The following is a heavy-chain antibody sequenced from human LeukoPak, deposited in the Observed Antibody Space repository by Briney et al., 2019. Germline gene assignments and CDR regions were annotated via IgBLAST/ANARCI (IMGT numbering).Heavy chain of an antibody. J-gene: IGHJ3*02. D-gene: IGHD1-14*01. CDR1: GFTFSSYW. CDR3: ARAPGPEGEAFDI. V-gene: IGHV3-7*01. CDR2: IKEDGSEK. Sequence: PGGSLRLSCAASGFTFSSYWMSWVRQAPGKGLEWVANIKEDGSEKYYVDSVKGRFNISRDNAKHSLYLQVNSLRVEDTAVYYCARAPGPEGEAFDIWGQGTMVTVSS.